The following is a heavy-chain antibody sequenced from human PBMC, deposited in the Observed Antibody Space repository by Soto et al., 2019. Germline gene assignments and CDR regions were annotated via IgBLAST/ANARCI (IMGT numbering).Heavy chain of an antibody. D-gene: IGHD3-10*01. J-gene: IGHJ4*02. V-gene: IGHV1-2*04. CDR3: ARLVGDYYGSGSLDH. Sequence: QVQLVQSGAEVKKPGASVKVSCKASGYALTDYYLHWVRLAPGQGLEWMGWINPNSGGTNYAQTFRCWVTMTRDTSISTAYMELSRLRSDDTAVYYCARLVGDYYGSGSLDHWGQGTLVTVSS. CDR2: INPNSGGT. CDR1: GYALTDYY.